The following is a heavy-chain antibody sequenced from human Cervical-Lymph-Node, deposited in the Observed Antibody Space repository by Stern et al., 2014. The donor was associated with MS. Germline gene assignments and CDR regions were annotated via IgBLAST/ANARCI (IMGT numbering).Heavy chain of an antibody. CDR1: GYSISNYS. D-gene: IGHD4-17*01. CDR3: ARPLPYAN. CDR2: INPNGGRT. V-gene: IGHV1-46*01. J-gene: IGHJ4*02. Sequence: QVQLVESGAEVKKPGASGKLSCTASGYSISNYSIHWVRQAPGQGLVWMGMINPNGGRTTYAQKFQGRVTMTWDTSTTTVYMELSSLRSEDTAFYYCARPLPYANWGQGTLVTVSS.